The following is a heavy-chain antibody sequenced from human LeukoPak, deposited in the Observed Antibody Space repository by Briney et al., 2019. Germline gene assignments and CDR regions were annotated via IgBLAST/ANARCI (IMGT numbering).Heavy chain of an antibody. CDR1: GYTFTSYD. CDR3: ARGDDSGDYEDY. D-gene: IGHD4-17*01. CDR2: MNPNSGNT. Sequence: ASVKVSCKASGYTFTSYDINWVRQATGQGLEWMGWMNPNSGNTGYAQKFQGRVTMTRNTSISTAYMELSSLRSEDTAVYYCARGDDSGDYEDYWGQGTLVTVSS. J-gene: IGHJ4*02. V-gene: IGHV1-8*01.